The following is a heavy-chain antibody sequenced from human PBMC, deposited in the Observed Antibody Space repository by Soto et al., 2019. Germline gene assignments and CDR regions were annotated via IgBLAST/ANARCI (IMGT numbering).Heavy chain of an antibody. V-gene: IGHV3-30-3*01. CDR1: GFIFHSYS. Sequence: QVQLVESGGGVVQPGRSLRLSCAASGFIFHSYSMHWVRQAPGKGLECVAVISFDGSDTYYADFVKGRFTISRDNSKNTLYLQMNSLRPEDTAVYYCARFSTSLQYHSYYGMDGWVKGPRSPSPQ. J-gene: IGHJ6*01. CDR2: ISFDGSDT. D-gene: IGHD2-2*01. CDR3: ARFSTSLQYHSYYGMDG.